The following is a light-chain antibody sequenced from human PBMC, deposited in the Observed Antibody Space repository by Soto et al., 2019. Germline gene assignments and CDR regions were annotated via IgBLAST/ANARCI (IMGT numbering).Light chain of an antibody. V-gene: IGLV2-14*01. J-gene: IGLJ3*02. Sequence: QSALTQPASVSRSPGQSITISCTGTSSDIGAFNYVSWYQQHPGKAPKLMIYEVSNRPSGVSNRFSGSKSGNTASLTISGLQAEDEADYYCNSYTSSSARVFGGGTKLTVL. CDR3: NSYTSSSARV. CDR2: EVS. CDR1: SSDIGAFNY.